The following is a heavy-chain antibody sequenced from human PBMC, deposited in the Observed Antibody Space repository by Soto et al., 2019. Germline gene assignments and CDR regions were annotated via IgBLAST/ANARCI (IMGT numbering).Heavy chain of an antibody. CDR3: AKYRSTSSGAEGFDF. Sequence: GGSLRLSCAASGFTFNSYAMTWVRQAPGKGLEWVSSISGSGDVTFYAASVKGRFTISRDNSKITFYLQLNSLRAEDTGLYYCAKYRSTSSGAEGFDFWGQGALVTVSS. CDR2: ISGSGDVT. V-gene: IGHV3-23*01. D-gene: IGHD6-6*01. CDR1: GFTFNSYA. J-gene: IGHJ4*02.